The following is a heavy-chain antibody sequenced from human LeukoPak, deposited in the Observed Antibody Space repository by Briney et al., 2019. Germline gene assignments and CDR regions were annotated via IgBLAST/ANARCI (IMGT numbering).Heavy chain of an antibody. CDR3: ARGSGGGDYTTLDY. CDR2: IYYSGST. Sequence: SETLSLTCTVSGGSISSYYWSWIRQPPGKGLEWIGYIYYSGSTNYNPSLKSRVTISVGTSKNQFSLKLSSVTAADTAVYYCARGSGGGDYTTLDYWGQGTLVTVSS. CDR1: GGSISSYY. V-gene: IGHV4-59*01. J-gene: IGHJ4*02. D-gene: IGHD4-17*01.